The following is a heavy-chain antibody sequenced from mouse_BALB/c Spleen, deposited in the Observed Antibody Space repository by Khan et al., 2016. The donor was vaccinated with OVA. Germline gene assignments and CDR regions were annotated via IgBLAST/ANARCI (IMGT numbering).Heavy chain of an antibody. CDR1: GYTFTRSW. J-gene: IGHJ3*01. D-gene: IGHD4-1*01. Sequence: EVKLQESGTVLARPGASVKMSCKASGYTFTRSWMHWVKQRPGQGLEWIGAIYPGNSDTNYNEKFKGKAKLTAVTSTSTAYMELSSLTNEDSSVYYGTRRNWDVAWFAYWGQGTLVTVSA. CDR3: TRRNWDVAWFAY. V-gene: IGHV1-5*01. CDR2: IYPGNSDT.